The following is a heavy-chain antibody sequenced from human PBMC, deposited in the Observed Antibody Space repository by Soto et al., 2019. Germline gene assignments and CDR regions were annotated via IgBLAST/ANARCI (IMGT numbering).Heavy chain of an antibody. CDR2: INRSGGST. D-gene: IGHD3-22*01. Sequence: ASVKVSCKAPGYTFTSYYMHWVRQAPGQGLEWMGIINRSGGSTSYAQKFQGRVTMTRDTSTSTVYMELSSLRSEDTAVYYCARDRGPYYYDSSGYYGERYYYYYGMDVWGQGTTVTVSS. V-gene: IGHV1-46*01. CDR1: GYTFTSYY. CDR3: ARDRGPYYYDSSGYYGERYYYYYGMDV. J-gene: IGHJ6*02.